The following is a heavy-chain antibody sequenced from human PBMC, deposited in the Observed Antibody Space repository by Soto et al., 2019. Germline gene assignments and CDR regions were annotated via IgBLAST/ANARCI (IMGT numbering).Heavy chain of an antibody. CDR1: GYTFTSYG. Sequence: QVQLVQSGAEVKKPGASVKVSCKASGYTFTSYGISWVRQAPGQGLEWMGWISADNGNTNYAQKLQGRVTMTTDTSTSTAYMELRSLRSDDTAVYYCAGDLSLGARQWGDWFDPWGQGTLVTVSS. V-gene: IGHV1-18*01. CDR3: AGDLSLGARQWGDWFDP. D-gene: IGHD6-6*01. CDR2: ISADNGNT. J-gene: IGHJ5*02.